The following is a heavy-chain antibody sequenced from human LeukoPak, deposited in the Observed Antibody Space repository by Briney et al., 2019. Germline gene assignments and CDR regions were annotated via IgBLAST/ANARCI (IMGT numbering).Heavy chain of an antibody. V-gene: IGHV3-33*06. J-gene: IGHJ4*02. CDR2: IWYDGSNK. D-gene: IGHD3-22*01. CDR3: AKAAYYDSGGYYRY. Sequence: PGGSLRLSCAASGSTFSSHGMHWVRQAPGKGLEWVAVIWYDGSNKYYADSVKGRFTISRDNSKNTLYLQMNSLRAEDTAVYYCAKAAYYDSGGYYRYWGQGTLVTVSS. CDR1: GSTFSSHG.